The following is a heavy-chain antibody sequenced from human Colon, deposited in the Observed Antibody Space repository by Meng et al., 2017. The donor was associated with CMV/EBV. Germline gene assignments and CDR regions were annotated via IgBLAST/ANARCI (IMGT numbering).Heavy chain of an antibody. CDR3: AREGEDAYYNFDY. D-gene: IGHD3-10*01. CDR2: ITANAGTT. J-gene: IGHJ4*02. Sequence: ASGYTFTNYTMDWVRQAPGQGRGWMGWITANAGTTTYTQGFTGRFVFSFDTSVSTAYLQISNLKAEDTAVYYCAREGEDAYYNFDYWGQGTLVTVSS. V-gene: IGHV7-4-1*02. CDR1: GYTFTNYT.